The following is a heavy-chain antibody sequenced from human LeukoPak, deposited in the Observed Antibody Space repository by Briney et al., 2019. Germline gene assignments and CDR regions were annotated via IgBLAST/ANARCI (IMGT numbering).Heavy chain of an antibody. CDR2: IYDSGST. Sequence: SETLSLTCTVSGGSIRSSYYYWGWIRQPPGKGLEWIGSIYDSGSTYYNPSLKSRVTISVDTSKNQFSLKLNSVTAADTAVYYCARGAVNYGDYIDYWGQGTLVTVSS. CDR1: GGSIRSSYYY. CDR3: ARGAVNYGDYIDY. V-gene: IGHV4-39*01. D-gene: IGHD4-17*01. J-gene: IGHJ4*02.